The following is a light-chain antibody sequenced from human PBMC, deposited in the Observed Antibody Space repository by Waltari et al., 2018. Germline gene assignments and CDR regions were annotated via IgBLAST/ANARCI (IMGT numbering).Light chain of an antibody. J-gene: IGKJ3*01. CDR3: QQRSTWPPFT. V-gene: IGKV3-11*01. CDR2: DAS. Sequence: EIVLTQSPATLSLSPGERATLSCRASQSVSKYLAWYQQKPGKAPRLLIYDASNRATGIPARFSGSGSGTDFILTISSLEPEDFAVYYCQQRSTWPPFTFGPGTTLDI. CDR1: QSVSKY.